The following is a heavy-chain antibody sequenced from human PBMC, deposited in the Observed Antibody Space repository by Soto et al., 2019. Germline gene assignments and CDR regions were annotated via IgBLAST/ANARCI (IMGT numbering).Heavy chain of an antibody. CDR3: ARGGGSYYHLDY. Sequence: QVQLVQSGAEVKKPGASVKVSCKASGYTFTSYAMHWVRQAPGQRLEWMGWINAGNGNTKYSQKFQGRVTITRDTSASTAYMELSSLRSEDTAVYYCARGGGSYYHLDYWGQGTLATVSS. CDR1: GYTFTSYA. V-gene: IGHV1-3*01. D-gene: IGHD1-26*01. CDR2: INAGNGNT. J-gene: IGHJ4*02.